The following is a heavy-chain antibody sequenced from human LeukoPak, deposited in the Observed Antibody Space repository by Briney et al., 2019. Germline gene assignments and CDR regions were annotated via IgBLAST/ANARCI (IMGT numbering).Heavy chain of an antibody. Sequence: PGGSLRLSCAASGFTFRSYAMHWVRQAPGKGLEWVANIKQDGSEKYYVDSVKGRFTISRDNAKNSLYLQMNSLRAEVTAVYYCAREGFSMVRGVTDYWGQGTLVTVSS. CDR2: IKQDGSEK. CDR3: AREGFSMVRGVTDY. J-gene: IGHJ4*02. CDR1: GFTFRSYA. V-gene: IGHV3-7*01. D-gene: IGHD3-10*01.